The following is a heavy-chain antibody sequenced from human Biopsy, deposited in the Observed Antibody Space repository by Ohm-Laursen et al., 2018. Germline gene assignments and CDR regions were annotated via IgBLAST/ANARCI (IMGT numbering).Heavy chain of an antibody. J-gene: IGHJ3*02. D-gene: IGHD3-22*01. CDR3: TKNTQWEGSGYLDAFHI. Sequence: SLRLSCSASGFTFNNYGMQWVRQAPGKGLEWVAFIFYDGSNTYYADSVKGRFTISRDNSRDTLYLQMNSLRPEDTALYYCTKNTQWEGSGYLDAFHIWGHGAMVTVSS. CDR2: IFYDGSNT. CDR1: GFTFNNYG. V-gene: IGHV3-30*18.